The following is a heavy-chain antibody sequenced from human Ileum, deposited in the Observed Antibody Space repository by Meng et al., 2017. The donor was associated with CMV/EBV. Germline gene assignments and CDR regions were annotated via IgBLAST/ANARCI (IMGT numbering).Heavy chain of an antibody. CDR1: GFSFSSYS. CDR3: AREPDIRYGMDV. J-gene: IGHJ6*02. V-gene: IGHV3-21*01. CDR2: ISSSSSYI. D-gene: IGHD5-12*01. Sequence: GESLKISCAASGFSFSSYSMTWVRQAPGKGLEWVSSISSSSSYIYYADSVKGRFTISRDNAKNSLYLQMNSLRAEDTAVYYCAREPDIRYGMDVWGQGTTVTVSS.